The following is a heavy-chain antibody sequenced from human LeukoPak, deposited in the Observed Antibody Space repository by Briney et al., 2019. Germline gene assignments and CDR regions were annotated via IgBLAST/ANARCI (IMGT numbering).Heavy chain of an antibody. CDR2: ISAYNGNT. V-gene: IGHV1-18*01. D-gene: IGHD3-22*01. J-gene: IGHJ4*02. CDR1: GGTFSSYA. CDR3: ARGGYYDSSGYSDY. Sequence: ASVKVSCKASGGTFSSYAISWVRQAPGQGLEWMGWISAYNGNTNYAQKLQGRVTMTTDTSTSTAYVELRSLRSDDTAVYYCARGGYYDSSGYSDYWGQGTLVTVSS.